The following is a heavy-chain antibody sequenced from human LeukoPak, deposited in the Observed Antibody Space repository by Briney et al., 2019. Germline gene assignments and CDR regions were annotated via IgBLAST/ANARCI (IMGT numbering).Heavy chain of an antibody. V-gene: IGHV4-59*01. CDR2: IYYSGST. J-gene: IGHJ4*02. CDR1: GGSISSYY. D-gene: IGHD6-13*01. CDR3: ARNGAGAADRYYFDY. Sequence: SETLSLTCTVSGGSISSYYWSWIRQPPGKGLEWIGYIYYSGSTNYNPSLKSRVTISVDTSKNQFSLKLSSVTAADTAVYYCARNGAGAADRYYFDYWGQGTLVTVSS.